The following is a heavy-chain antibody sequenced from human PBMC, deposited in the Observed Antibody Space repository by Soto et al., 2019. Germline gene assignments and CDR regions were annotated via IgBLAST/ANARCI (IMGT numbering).Heavy chain of an antibody. Sequence: SETLSLTCTVSGGSISSGDYYWSWIRQPPGKGLEWIGYIYYSGSTYYNPSLKSRVTISVDTSKNQFSLKLSSVTAADTAVYYCASARDARYFDYWGQGTLVTVSS. CDR1: GGSISSGDYY. V-gene: IGHV4-30-4*01. J-gene: IGHJ4*02. CDR3: ASARDARYFDY. D-gene: IGHD2-8*01. CDR2: IYYSGST.